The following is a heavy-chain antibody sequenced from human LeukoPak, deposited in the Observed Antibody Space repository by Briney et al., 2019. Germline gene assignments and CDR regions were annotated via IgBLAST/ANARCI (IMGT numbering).Heavy chain of an antibody. J-gene: IGHJ4*02. CDR1: GGSISSSNW. V-gene: IGHV4-4*02. D-gene: IGHD3-9*01. CDR2: IYHSGST. Sequence: PSGTLSLTCAVSGGSISSSNWWSWVRQPPGKGLEWIGEIYHSGSTNYNPSLKSRVTISVDTSKNQFSLKLSSVTAADTAVYYCARVNILTGYPFDYWGQGTLVTVSS. CDR3: ARVNILTGYPFDY.